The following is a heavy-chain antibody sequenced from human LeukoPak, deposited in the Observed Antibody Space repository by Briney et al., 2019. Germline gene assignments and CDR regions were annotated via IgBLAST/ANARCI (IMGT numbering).Heavy chain of an antibody. Sequence: PGGSLSLSCVGSGFTFDDVAMHWVRPAPGRGLEWVSLIGRDGDSEYYGASLKGRFTISRDNSKNSIYLQMNSLRVEDTALYYCAKGNGDVSHFYNGMDVWGRGTTVTVSS. D-gene: IGHD4-17*01. CDR1: GFTFDDVA. CDR3: AKGNGDVSHFYNGMDV. V-gene: IGHV3-43*02. CDR2: IGRDGDSE. J-gene: IGHJ6*02.